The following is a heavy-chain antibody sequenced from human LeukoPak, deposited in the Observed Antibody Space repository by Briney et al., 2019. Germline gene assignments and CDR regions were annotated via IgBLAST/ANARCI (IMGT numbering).Heavy chain of an antibody. CDR2: LNHSGSN. V-gene: IGHV4-34*01. CDR3: ARGHDYVWGSYRYYFDC. Sequence: PSDTLSLTCAVYGGSYSVYYWSWIRHPPGKGLVWIGELNHSGSNNYNPSLKSRVTISVGTSKNQFSLKLSSVSAADTAVYYCARGHDYVWGSYRYYFDCWGQGTLVTVSS. D-gene: IGHD3-16*02. J-gene: IGHJ4*02. CDR1: GGSYSVYY.